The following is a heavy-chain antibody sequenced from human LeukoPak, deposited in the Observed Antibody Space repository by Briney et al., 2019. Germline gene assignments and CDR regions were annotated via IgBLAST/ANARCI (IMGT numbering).Heavy chain of an antibody. CDR1: GGSFSGYY. CDR2: INHSGST. CDR3: ARRSSGYSYGRHYYFDY. J-gene: IGHJ4*02. V-gene: IGHV4-34*01. D-gene: IGHD5-18*01. Sequence: PSETLSLTCAVYGGSFSGYYWSWVRQPPGKGLEGMGEINHSGSTNYNPSLENRVTISIDTSKTQFSLKLSSVTAADTAVYYCARRSSGYSYGRHYYFDYWGQGTLLTVSS.